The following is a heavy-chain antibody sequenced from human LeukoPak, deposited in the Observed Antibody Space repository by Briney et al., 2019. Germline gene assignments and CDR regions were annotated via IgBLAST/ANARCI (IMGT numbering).Heavy chain of an antibody. Sequence: SQTLSLTCTVSGASISSADYYWSWIRQPPGKDLEWIGHIYYSVGTYYNPSLKSRVTISLDTSKNQFSLKLTSVTAADTAVYYCARQLRGFDFWGQGTPVTVSS. CDR3: ARQLRGFDF. V-gene: IGHV4-30-4*01. CDR2: IYYSVGT. D-gene: IGHD2-2*01. J-gene: IGHJ4*02. CDR1: GASISSADYY.